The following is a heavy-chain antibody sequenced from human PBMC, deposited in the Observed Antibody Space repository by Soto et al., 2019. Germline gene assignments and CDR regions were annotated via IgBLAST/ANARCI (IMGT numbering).Heavy chain of an antibody. Sequence: PSETLSLTCAVYVGSFSGYYWSWIRHPPGKGLEWIGEINHSGSTNYNPSLKSRVTISVDTSKNQFSLKLSSVTAADTAVYYCARYELRRYSRVFSCNLINYVIDVWGQGTMVTVSS. CDR1: VGSFSGYY. CDR3: ARYELRRYSRVFSCNLINYVIDV. J-gene: IGHJ6*02. V-gene: IGHV4-34*01. D-gene: IGHD2-15*01. CDR2: INHSGST.